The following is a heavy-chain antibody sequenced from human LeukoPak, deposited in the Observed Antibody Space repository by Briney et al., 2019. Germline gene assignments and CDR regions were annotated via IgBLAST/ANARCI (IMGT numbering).Heavy chain of an antibody. J-gene: IGHJ3*02. CDR3: AKDPTGTSAFDI. CDR1: GFTFSNAW. V-gene: IGHV3-30*02. D-gene: IGHD1-1*01. CDR2: IRYDGSDK. Sequence: PGGSLRLSCAASGFTFSNAWMSWVRQAPGKGLEWVAFIRYDGSDKYFADSVKGRFTISRDNSKNTLFLQMKSLRAEDTALYYCAKDPTGTSAFDIWGQGTMVTVSS.